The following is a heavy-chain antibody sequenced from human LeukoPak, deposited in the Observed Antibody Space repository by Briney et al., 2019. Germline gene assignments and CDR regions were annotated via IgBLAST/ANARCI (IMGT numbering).Heavy chain of an antibody. V-gene: IGHV3-11*01. J-gene: IGHJ4*02. CDR2: ISSSGSTI. CDR1: GFTFSDYY. D-gene: IGHD3-22*01. Sequence: GGSLRLSCAASGFTFSDYYMSWIRQAPGKGLEWVSYISSSGSTIYYADSVKGRFTISRDNAKNSLYLQMNSLRAEDTAVYYCARTYYYYSSGYYYHWGQGTLVTVSS. CDR3: ARTYYYYSSGYYYH.